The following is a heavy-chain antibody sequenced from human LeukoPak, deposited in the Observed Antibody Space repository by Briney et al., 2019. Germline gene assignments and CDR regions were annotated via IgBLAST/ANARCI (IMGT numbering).Heavy chain of an antibody. CDR2: INPNSGGT. Sequence: ASVKVSCKASGYTFTGYYMHWVRQAPGQGLEWMGRINPNSGGTNYAQKFQGRVTMTRDTSISTAYMELSRLRSDDTAVYYCARGWSGSYYSHYYYYMDVWGKGTTVTVSS. CDR1: GYTFTGYY. CDR3: ARGWSGSYYSHYYYYMDV. J-gene: IGHJ6*03. V-gene: IGHV1-2*06. D-gene: IGHD1-26*01.